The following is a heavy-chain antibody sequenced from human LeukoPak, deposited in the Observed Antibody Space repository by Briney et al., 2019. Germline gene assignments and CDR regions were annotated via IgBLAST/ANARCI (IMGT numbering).Heavy chain of an antibody. CDR2: IRYDGSKK. J-gene: IGHJ4*02. CDR3: ANLGD. D-gene: IGHD1-26*01. CDR1: GFTFSSYG. V-gene: IGHV3-30*02. Sequence: PGGSLRLSCAASGFTFSSYGMHWVRQAPGKGLEWVAFIRYDGSKKYYADSVKGQFTISRENSENTLYLEMNSLRAEDTGVYYCANLGDWGQGTLVTVS.